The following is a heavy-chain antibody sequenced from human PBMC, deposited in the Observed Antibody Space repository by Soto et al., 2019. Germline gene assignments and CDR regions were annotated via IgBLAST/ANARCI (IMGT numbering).Heavy chain of an antibody. V-gene: IGHV4-39*01. D-gene: IGHD3-10*01. Sequence: PSETLSLTCTVSGGSISSSSYYWGWIRQPPGKGLEWIGSIYYSGSTYYNPSLKSRVTISVDTSKNQFSLKLSSVTAADTAVYYCARLSRSYGSGSRTYYYYYMDVWGKGTTVTVSS. J-gene: IGHJ6*03. CDR3: ARLSRSYGSGSRTYYYYYMDV. CDR1: GGSISSSSYY. CDR2: IYYSGST.